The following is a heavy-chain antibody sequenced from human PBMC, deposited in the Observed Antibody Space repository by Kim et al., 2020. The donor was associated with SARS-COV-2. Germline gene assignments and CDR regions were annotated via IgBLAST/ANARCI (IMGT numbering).Heavy chain of an antibody. D-gene: IGHD2-21*01. CDR3: ARASLNGGNSFDY. CDR1: GFTFSSYG. Sequence: GGSLRLSCAASGFTFSSYGMHWVRQAPGKGLEWVAVIWYDGSNKYYADSVKGRFTISRDNSKNTLYLQMNSLRAEDTAVYYCARASLNGGNSFDYWGQGTLVTVSS. CDR2: IWYDGSNK. V-gene: IGHV3-33*01. J-gene: IGHJ4*02.